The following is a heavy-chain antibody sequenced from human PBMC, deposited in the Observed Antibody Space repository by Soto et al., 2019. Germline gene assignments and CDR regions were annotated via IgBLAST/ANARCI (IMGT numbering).Heavy chain of an antibody. J-gene: IGHJ6*03. V-gene: IGHV3-15*01. CDR1: GFTFSNAW. CDR3: TTRTDYCSSTSCPPYYYYMDV. CDR2: IKSKTDGGTT. Sequence: GSLRLSCAASGFTFSNAWMSWVRQAPGKGLEWVGRIKSKTDGGTTDYAAPVKGRFTISRDDSKNTLYLQMNSLKTEDTAVYYCTTRTDYCSSTSCPPYYYYMDVWGKGTTVTVS. D-gene: IGHD2-2*01.